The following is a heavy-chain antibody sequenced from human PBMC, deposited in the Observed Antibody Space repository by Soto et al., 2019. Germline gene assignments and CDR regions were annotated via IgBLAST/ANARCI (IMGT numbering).Heavy chain of an antibody. Sequence: GESLKISCKTSGDSFTTDWIGWVRQMPGKGLEWMGVIYPGDSRTRYSPPFQGQVTISADKSISTAYLQWRSLKASDTAMYYCAKRRFSSQDSSPWGQGTLVTVSS. J-gene: IGHJ5*02. CDR3: AKRRFSSQDSSP. V-gene: IGHV5-51*01. CDR2: IYPGDSRT. CDR1: GDSFTTDW. D-gene: IGHD2-15*01.